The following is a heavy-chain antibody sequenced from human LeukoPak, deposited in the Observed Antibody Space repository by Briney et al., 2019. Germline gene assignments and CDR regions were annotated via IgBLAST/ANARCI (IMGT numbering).Heavy chain of an antibody. D-gene: IGHD1-26*01. Sequence: GESLKISCKGSGYSFPNYWIGWVRQMPGKGLEWMGIIYPGDSDTRYSPSFQGQVTISTDNSISTAYLQWSRLKATDTAMYYCARQRTGSVYDACYIWGQGTMVTVSS. CDR2: IYPGDSDT. CDR1: GYSFPNYW. CDR3: ARQRTGSVYDACYI. V-gene: IGHV5-51*01. J-gene: IGHJ3*02.